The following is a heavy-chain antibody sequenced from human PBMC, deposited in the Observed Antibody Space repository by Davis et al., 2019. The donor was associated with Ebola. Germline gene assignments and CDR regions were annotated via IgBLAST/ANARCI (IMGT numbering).Heavy chain of an antibody. CDR1: GFTFSNYD. D-gene: IGHD2-15*01. J-gene: IGHJ4*02. V-gene: IGHV3-23*01. CDR2: ISASEGHT. Sequence: PGGSLRLSCAASGFTFSNYDMSWVRHVPGKGLEWVPTISASEGHTHYSDSVRGRFTISRDNSKNTPYLQMNSLRAEDTATYYCARYCHYTDCSYFDCWGQGTMVAVSS. CDR3: ARYCHYTDCSYFDC.